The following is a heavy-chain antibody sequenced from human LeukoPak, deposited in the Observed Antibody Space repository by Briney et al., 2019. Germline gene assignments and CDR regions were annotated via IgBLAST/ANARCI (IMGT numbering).Heavy chain of an antibody. CDR1: GYSFTSYW. V-gene: IGHV5-51*01. D-gene: IGHD6-19*01. CDR2: IYPGDSDT. CDR3: ARHLAVAGTLSNWFDP. Sequence: GESLKISCKGSGYSFTSYWIGWVRQMPGKGLEWMGIIYPGDSDTRYSPSFQGQVTISADKSISTAYLQWSSLKASDTAMYYCARHLAVAGTLSNWFDPWGQGTLVTVSS. J-gene: IGHJ5*02.